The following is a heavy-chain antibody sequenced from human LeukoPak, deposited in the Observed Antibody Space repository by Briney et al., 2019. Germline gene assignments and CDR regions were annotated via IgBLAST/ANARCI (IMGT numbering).Heavy chain of an antibody. V-gene: IGHV3-21*01. Sequence: MTGGSLRLSCAASGFTFSSYSMNWVRQAPGKGLEWVSSISSSSSYIYYADSVKGRFTISRDNAKNSLYLQMNSLRAEDTAVYYCARDQAGRTTDAFDIWGQGTMVTVSS. CDR2: ISSSSSYI. J-gene: IGHJ3*02. CDR3: ARDQAGRTTDAFDI. CDR1: GFTFSSYS. D-gene: IGHD1-1*01.